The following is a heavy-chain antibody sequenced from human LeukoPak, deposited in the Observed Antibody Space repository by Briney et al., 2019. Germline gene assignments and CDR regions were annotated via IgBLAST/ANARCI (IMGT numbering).Heavy chain of an antibody. CDR2: IHPGDSVT. Sequence: GESLKISCKGSGYSFTTYWIGWVRQMSGKGLEWMGIIHPGDSVTKYGPSFKGQVTISADKSTSTAYLQWSSLKASDTAMYYCARRITPGGLDVWGQGTTVTVSS. V-gene: IGHV5-51*01. CDR1: GYSFTTYW. D-gene: IGHD1-14*01. J-gene: IGHJ6*02. CDR3: ARRITPGGLDV.